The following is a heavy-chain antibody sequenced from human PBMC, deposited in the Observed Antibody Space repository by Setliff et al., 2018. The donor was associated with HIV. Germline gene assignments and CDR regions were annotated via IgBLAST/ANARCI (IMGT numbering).Heavy chain of an antibody. Sequence: PGGSLRLSCAASGFTFSTYAINWVRLPPGKGLEWVSRISGSGTTTKYANFVKGRFTISRDNAKSTLYLQMNSLRVEDTAVYYCLRGAEYEWGQGTLVTVSS. CDR2: ISGSGTTT. CDR1: GFTFSTYA. CDR3: LRGAEYE. D-gene: IGHD6-6*01. V-gene: IGHV3-74*01. J-gene: IGHJ4*02.